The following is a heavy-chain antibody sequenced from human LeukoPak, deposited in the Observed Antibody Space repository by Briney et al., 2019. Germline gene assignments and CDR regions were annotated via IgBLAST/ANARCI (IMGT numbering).Heavy chain of an antibody. Sequence: ASVKVSCKASGGTFSSYAISWVRQAPGQGLEWMGGIIPIFGTANYAQKFQGRVTITTDESTSTAYMELSSLRSEDTAVYYCARTLKPYYYDSSGYYTLGFDYWGQGTLVTVSS. V-gene: IGHV1-69*05. D-gene: IGHD3-22*01. CDR2: IIPIFGTA. J-gene: IGHJ4*02. CDR1: GGTFSSYA. CDR3: ARTLKPYYYDSSGYYTLGFDY.